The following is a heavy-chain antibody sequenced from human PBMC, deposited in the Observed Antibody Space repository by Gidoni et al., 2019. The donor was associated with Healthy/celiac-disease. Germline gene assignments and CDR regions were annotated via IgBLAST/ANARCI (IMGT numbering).Heavy chain of an antibody. J-gene: IGHJ4*02. V-gene: IGHV4-34*01. Sequence: QVQLQQWGAGLLKPSEPLSLTCAVYGGSFSGYYWSWIRQPPGKGLEWIGEINHSGSTNYNPSLKSRVTISVDTSKNQFSLKLSSVTAADTAVYYCASLQGYCSGGSCSSGDYWGQGTLVTVSS. CDR1: GGSFSGYY. D-gene: IGHD2-15*01. CDR3: ASLQGYCSGGSCSSGDY. CDR2: INHSGST.